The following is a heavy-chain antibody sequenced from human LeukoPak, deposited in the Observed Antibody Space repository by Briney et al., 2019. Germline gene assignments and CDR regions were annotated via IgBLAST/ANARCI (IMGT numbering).Heavy chain of an antibody. Sequence: ASVKVSCKASGYTFTRYALHWVRQAPRQRLEWMGWVNAGNGKTKYSLKFQGRVTITRDTSASAAYMELNSLRSEDTAVYYCARSYYDFLTGSPLLNSFDYWGQGTLVTVSS. V-gene: IGHV1-3*01. D-gene: IGHD3-9*01. CDR2: VNAGNGKT. CDR3: ARSYYDFLTGSPLLNSFDY. CDR1: GYTFTRYA. J-gene: IGHJ4*02.